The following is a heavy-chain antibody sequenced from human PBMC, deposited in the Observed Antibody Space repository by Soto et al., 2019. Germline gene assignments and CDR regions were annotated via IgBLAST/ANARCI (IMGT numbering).Heavy chain of an antibody. Sequence: ASVKVSCKASGYTFTSYYMHWVRQAPGQGLEWMGIINPSGGSTGYAQKFQGRVTMTRDTSTSTVYMELSSLRSEDTAVYYCARATFYYDSSGPGPFDYWGQGTLVTVSS. CDR3: ARATFYYDSSGPGPFDY. CDR2: INPSGGST. CDR1: GYTFTSYY. J-gene: IGHJ4*02. V-gene: IGHV1-46*01. D-gene: IGHD3-22*01.